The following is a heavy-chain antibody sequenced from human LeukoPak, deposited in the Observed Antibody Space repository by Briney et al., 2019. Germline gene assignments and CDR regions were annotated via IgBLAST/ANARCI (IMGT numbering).Heavy chain of an antibody. D-gene: IGHD2-8*01. V-gene: IGHV1-8*03. J-gene: IGHJ4*02. Sequence: ASVKVSCKASGYTFTSYDINWVRQAPGRGLVWMGWVNPKSGNTGYKQKFQARVTITRDTSITTAYMELSSLTSDDTAVYFCARGLPLGYCTYGVCYPPKHFDFWGQGTLVTVSS. CDR2: VNPKSGNT. CDR3: ARGLPLGYCTYGVCYPPKHFDF. CDR1: GYTFTSYD.